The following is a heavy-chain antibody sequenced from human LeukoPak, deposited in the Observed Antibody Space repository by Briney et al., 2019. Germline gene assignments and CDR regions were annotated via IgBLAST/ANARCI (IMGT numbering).Heavy chain of an antibody. D-gene: IGHD3-22*01. CDR1: GFTFEDYT. Sequence: SGGSLRLSCAASGFTFEDYTMHWVRQAPGKTLEWVSLISWDGTTYYTDSVKGRFTISRDNSKDSLYLQMDTLRSEDTAFYYCVKDLSYESSGSFFDFWGQGTLVTVSS. J-gene: IGHJ4*02. V-gene: IGHV3-43*01. CDR3: VKDLSYESSGSFFDF. CDR2: ISWDGTT.